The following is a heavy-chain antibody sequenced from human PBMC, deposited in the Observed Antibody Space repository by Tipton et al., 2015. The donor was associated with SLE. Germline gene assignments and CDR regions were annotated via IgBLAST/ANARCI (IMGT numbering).Heavy chain of an antibody. CDR2: VYASGRT. CDR3: AKVFGDYDGYSSGMDV. D-gene: IGHD4-17*01. V-gene: IGHV4-61*09. CDR1: GDSITSGTFY. Sequence: TLSLTCTVSGDSITSGTFYWSWFRQPAGKGLEWIGHVYASGRTDYNHSLKTRISISIDTSRNQFSPNLSSVTAADTAAYYCAKVFGDYDGYSSGMDVWGQGTTVTVSS. J-gene: IGHJ6*02.